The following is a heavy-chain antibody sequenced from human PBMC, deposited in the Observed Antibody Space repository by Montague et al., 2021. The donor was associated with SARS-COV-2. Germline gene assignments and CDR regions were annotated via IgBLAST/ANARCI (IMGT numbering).Heavy chain of an antibody. CDR1: GFTFSSYA. J-gene: IGHJ4*02. CDR3: ARDNYDYVWGSYRYIY. V-gene: IGHV3-30*04. Sequence: SLRLSCAASGFTFSSYAMHWVRQAPGKGLEWVAVISYDGSNKYYADSVKGRFTISRDNSKNTLYLQMNSLRAEDTAVYYCARDNYDYVWGSYRYIYWSQGTLVTVS. D-gene: IGHD3-16*02. CDR2: ISYDGSNK.